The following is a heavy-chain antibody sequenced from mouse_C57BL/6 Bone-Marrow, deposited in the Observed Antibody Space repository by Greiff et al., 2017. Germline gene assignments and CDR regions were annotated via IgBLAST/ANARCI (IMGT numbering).Heavy chain of an antibody. CDR1: GFTFSDYG. Sequence: EVHLVESGGGLVQPGGSLKLSCAASGFTFSDYGMAWVRQAPRKGPEWVAFISNLAYSIYYADTVTGRFTISSKNAKTTLYLEMSSLRSKDTAMYYCARLGGYGNGPYDAMDYWGQGTSVTVSS. V-gene: IGHV5-15*01. CDR2: ISNLAYSI. J-gene: IGHJ4*01. CDR3: ARLGGYGNGPYDAMDY. D-gene: IGHD2-1*01.